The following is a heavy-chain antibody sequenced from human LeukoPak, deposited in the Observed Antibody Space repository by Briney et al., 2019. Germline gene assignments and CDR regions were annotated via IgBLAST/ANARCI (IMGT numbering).Heavy chain of an antibody. Sequence: GGSLRLSCAASGFTFSTYAMHWVRQAPGKGLEWVAVISYDGSNRYADSVKGRFTISRDSSRHTVYLQMNSLRDEDTAVYYCAGDQGYCTTTSCYSIGGYFDYWGQGTLVTVSS. J-gene: IGHJ4*02. V-gene: IGHV3-30-3*01. CDR2: ISYDGSNR. CDR1: GFTFSTYA. D-gene: IGHD2-2*01. CDR3: AGDQGYCTTTSCYSIGGYFDY.